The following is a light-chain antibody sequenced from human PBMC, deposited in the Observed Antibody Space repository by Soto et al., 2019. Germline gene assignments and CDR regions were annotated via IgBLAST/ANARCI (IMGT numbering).Light chain of an antibody. CDR3: MQALQTWT. Sequence: DIVMTQSPLSLPVTPGEPASISCRSSQSLLHSNGYNYLDWYLQKPGQSPQLLIYLGSNRASGVHDRFSGSGSGTDFTLKISRVEADDVGVYYCMQALQTWTFGQGTKVEIK. CDR2: LGS. V-gene: IGKV2-28*01. CDR1: QSLLHSNGYNY. J-gene: IGKJ1*01.